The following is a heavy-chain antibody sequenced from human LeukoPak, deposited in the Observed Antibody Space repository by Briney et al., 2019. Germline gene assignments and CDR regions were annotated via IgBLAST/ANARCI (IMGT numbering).Heavy chain of an antibody. Sequence: GGSLRLSCAASGFTFSSNAMSWVRQAPGKGLEWVSYISGSGGSTYYADSVKGRFTISRDNSKNTLYLQMNSLRAEDTAVYYCAKDQQWLPLYYFDYWGQGTLVTVSS. J-gene: IGHJ4*02. CDR3: AKDQQWLPLYYFDY. D-gene: IGHD6-19*01. V-gene: IGHV3-23*01. CDR1: GFTFSSNA. CDR2: ISGSGGST.